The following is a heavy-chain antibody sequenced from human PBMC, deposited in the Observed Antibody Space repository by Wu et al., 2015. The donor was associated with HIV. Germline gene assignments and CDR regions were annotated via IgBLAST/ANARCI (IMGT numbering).Heavy chain of an antibody. D-gene: IGHD5-12*01. CDR2: IIPIFGTA. CDR3: ARGQLDYSGYDYYYYGMDV. J-gene: IGHJ6*02. V-gene: IGHV1-69*05. CDR1: GGTFSSYA. Sequence: QVQLVQSGAEVKKPGSSVKVSCKASGGTFSSYAISWVRQAPGQGLEWMGGIIPIFGTANYAQKFQGRVTITTDESTSTAYMELSSLRSEDTAVYYCARGQLDYSGYDYYYYGMDVWGQGTTVTVSS.